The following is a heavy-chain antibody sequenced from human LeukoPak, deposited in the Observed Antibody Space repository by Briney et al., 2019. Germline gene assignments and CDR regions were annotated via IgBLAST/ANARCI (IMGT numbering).Heavy chain of an antibody. CDR3: ARDHCSSTSCYWVY. CDR2: INPHSGGT. D-gene: IGHD2-2*01. Sequence: ASVKVSCKASGYTFTSYYMHWVRQAPGQGLEWMGWINPHSGGTNYAQKFQGRVTMTRDTSISTAYLELSRLRSDDTAVYYCARDHCSSTSCYWVYWGQGTLVTVSS. V-gene: IGHV1-2*02. CDR1: GYTFTSYY. J-gene: IGHJ4*02.